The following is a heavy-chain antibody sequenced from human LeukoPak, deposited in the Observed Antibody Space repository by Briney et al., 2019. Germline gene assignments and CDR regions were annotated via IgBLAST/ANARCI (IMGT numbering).Heavy chain of an antibody. CDR1: GFTFSSYS. V-gene: IGHV3-21*01. CDR3: ATGPRRYQLLT. J-gene: IGHJ5*02. Sequence: GGSLRLSCAASGFTFSSYSMNWVRQAPGKGPEWVSSISSSSSYIYYADSVKGRFTISRDNAKNSLYLQMNSLRAEDTAVYYCATGPRRYQLLTWGQGTLVTVSS. CDR2: ISSSSSYI. D-gene: IGHD2-2*01.